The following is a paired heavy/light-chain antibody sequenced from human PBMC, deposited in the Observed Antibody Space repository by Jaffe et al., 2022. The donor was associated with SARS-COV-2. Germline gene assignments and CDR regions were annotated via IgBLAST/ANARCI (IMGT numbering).Heavy chain of an antibody. V-gene: IGHV3-48*01. CDR2: ISSSSSSI. CDR3: ARLGYYASNEAEDRGLER. Sequence: EVQLVASGGGLVQPGGSLRLACGGSGFNFTNYGLNWVRQAPGKGLEWLSSISSSSSSIFYADSVKGRFTISRDNAKKSLYLQMNSLRAEDTALYYCARLGYYASNEAEDRGLERWGQGTLVTVAS. J-gene: IGHJ1*01. CDR1: GFNFTNYG. D-gene: IGHD3-3*01.
Light chain of an antibody. V-gene: IGLV5-45*02. CDR3: MIYYNNAWV. J-gene: IGLJ3*02. Sequence: QAVLTQPSSLSASPGASASLTCSLRSGINVGAYRIYWYQQKAGSPPQYLLRYKSDLDKHQGSGVSGRFSGSKDTSSNAGNLIISGLQSEDEADYYCMIYYNNAWVFGGGTKLTVL. CDR2: YKSDLDK. CDR1: SGINVGAYR.